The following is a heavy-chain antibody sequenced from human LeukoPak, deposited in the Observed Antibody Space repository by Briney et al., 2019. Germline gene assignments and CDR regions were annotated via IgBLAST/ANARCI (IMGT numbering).Heavy chain of an antibody. CDR3: ARDADMEAAAALYYYYGMDV. D-gene: IGHD6-13*01. V-gene: IGHV3-33*01. J-gene: IGHJ6*02. Sequence: PGGSLRLSCAASGFTFSSYGMHWVRQAPGKGLEWVAVIWYDGSNKYYADSVKGRFTISRDNSKNTLYLQMNSLRAEDTAVYYCARDADMEAAAALYYYYGMDVWGQGTTVTVSS. CDR1: GFTFSSYG. CDR2: IWYDGSNK.